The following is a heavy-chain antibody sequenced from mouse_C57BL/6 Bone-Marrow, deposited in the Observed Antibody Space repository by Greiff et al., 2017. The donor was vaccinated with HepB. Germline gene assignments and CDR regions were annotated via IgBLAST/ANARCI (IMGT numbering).Heavy chain of an antibody. D-gene: IGHD1-1*01. V-gene: IGHV2-9-1*01. Sequence: VKLMESGPGLVAPSQSLSITCTVSGFSLTSYAISWVRQPPGKGLEWLGVIWTGGGTNYNSALKSRLSISKDNSKSQVFLKMNSLQTDDTARYYCARTYYDYGSSSWSAYWGQGTLVTVSA. CDR3: ARTYYDYGSSSWSAY. J-gene: IGHJ3*01. CDR2: IWTGGGT. CDR1: GFSLTSYA.